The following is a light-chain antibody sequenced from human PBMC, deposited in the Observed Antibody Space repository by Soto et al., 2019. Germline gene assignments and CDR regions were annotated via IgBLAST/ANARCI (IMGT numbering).Light chain of an antibody. V-gene: IGKV1-39*01. J-gene: IGKJ5*01. CDR3: QQSYSTPPT. CDR2: AAS. Sequence: DIQMTQSPSSLSASVGDRVTITCRASQDIANFLAWYQKKPGKAPKILIYAASSLQSGVPSRFSGSGSGTDFNLTISSLQTEDFATYYCQQSYSTPPTFGQGTKVDIK. CDR1: QDIANF.